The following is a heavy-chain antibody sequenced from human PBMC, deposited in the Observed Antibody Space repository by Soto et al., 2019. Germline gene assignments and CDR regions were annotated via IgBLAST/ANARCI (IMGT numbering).Heavy chain of an antibody. CDR1: GFTFTSSA. D-gene: IGHD6-13*01. CDR2: IVVGSGNT. J-gene: IGHJ6*02. V-gene: IGHV1-58*02. CDR3: AAMPAAGTDYYYYGMDV. Sequence: QMQLVQSGPEVKKPGTSVKVSCKASGFTFTSSAMQWVRQARGQRLEWIGWIVVGSGNTNYAQKFEERVTITRDVSTSTAYMGLSSLRSEETAVYYCAAMPAAGTDYYYYGMDVWGQGTTVTVSS.